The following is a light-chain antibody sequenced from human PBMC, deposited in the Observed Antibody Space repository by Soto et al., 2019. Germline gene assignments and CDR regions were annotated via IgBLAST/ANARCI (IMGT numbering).Light chain of an antibody. CDR2: EDN. CDR3: QSYDSSNYV. Sequence: NFMLTQPHSVSESTGKTVTISCTRSSGSIASNYVQWYQQRPGSSPTTVIYEDNQRPSGVPDRFSGSIDSSSNSASLTISGLKTEDEADYYCQSYDSSNYVFGTGTKLTVL. J-gene: IGLJ1*01. V-gene: IGLV6-57*01. CDR1: SGSIASNY.